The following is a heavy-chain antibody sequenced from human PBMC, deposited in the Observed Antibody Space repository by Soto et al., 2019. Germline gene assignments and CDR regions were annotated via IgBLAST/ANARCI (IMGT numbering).Heavy chain of an antibody. CDR1: GGTFSSYA. Sequence: QVQLVQSGAEVKKPGSSVKVSCKASGGTFSSYAISWVRQAPGQGLEWMGGIIPIFGTANYAQKFQGRVTIPADKSTSTAYMELSSLRSQDTAVYYCARAEREYYYDSSGYYYFDYWGQGTLVTVSS. J-gene: IGHJ4*02. CDR3: ARAEREYYYDSSGYYYFDY. CDR2: IIPIFGTA. D-gene: IGHD3-22*01. V-gene: IGHV1-69*06.